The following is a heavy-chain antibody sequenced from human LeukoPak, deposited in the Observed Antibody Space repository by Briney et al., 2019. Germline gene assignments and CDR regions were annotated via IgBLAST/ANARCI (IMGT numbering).Heavy chain of an antibody. J-gene: IGHJ4*02. V-gene: IGHV3-20*04. Sequence: GGSLRLSCAASGFTFDDYGMSWVRQAPGRGLEWVSGINWNGGSTGYADSVKGRFTISRDNAKNSLYLQMNSPRAEDTALYYCARVGYYGSGSYYRNWGQGTLVTVSS. D-gene: IGHD3-10*01. CDR1: GFTFDDYG. CDR3: ARVGYYGSGSYYRN. CDR2: INWNGGST.